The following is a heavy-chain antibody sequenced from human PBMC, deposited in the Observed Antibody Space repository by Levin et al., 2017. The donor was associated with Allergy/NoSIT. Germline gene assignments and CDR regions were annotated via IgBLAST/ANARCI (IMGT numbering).Heavy chain of an antibody. CDR2: IYYSGST. Sequence: SETLSLTCTVSGGSISSGGYYWSWIRQHPGKGLEWIGYIYYSGSTYYNPSLKSRVTISVDTSKNQFSLKLSSVTAADTAVYYCARGFFRSNYYDSSGYYHRPLDYWGQGTLVTVSS. CDR3: ARGFFRSNYYDSSGYYHRPLDY. CDR1: GGSISSGGYY. J-gene: IGHJ4*02. V-gene: IGHV4-31*03. D-gene: IGHD3-22*01.